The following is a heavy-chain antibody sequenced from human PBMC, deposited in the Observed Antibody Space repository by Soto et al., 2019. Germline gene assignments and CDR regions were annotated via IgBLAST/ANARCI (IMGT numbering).Heavy chain of an antibody. Sequence: GGSLRLSCAASGFTFSSYAMHWCRQSPGKGLEWVAVISYDGSNKYYADSVKGRFTISRDNSKNTLYLQMNSLRAEDTAVYYCARAGGRHYYYYGMDVWGQGTTVTVSS. CDR3: ARAGGRHYYYYGMDV. CDR1: GFTFSSYA. D-gene: IGHD3-16*01. J-gene: IGHJ6*02. CDR2: ISYDGSNK. V-gene: IGHV3-30-3*01.